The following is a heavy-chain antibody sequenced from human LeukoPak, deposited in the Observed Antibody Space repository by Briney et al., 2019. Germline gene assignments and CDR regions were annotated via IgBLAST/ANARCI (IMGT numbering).Heavy chain of an antibody. D-gene: IGHD2-2*01. CDR3: ARGDIVVVPAANGFDP. CDR2: IYYSGST. Sequence: SETLSLTCTVSGGSISSGVYYWSWIRQPPGKGLEWIGYIYYSGSTYYNPSLKSRVTISVDTSKNQFSLKLSSVTAADTAVYYCARGDIVVVPAANGFDPWGQGTLVTVSS. V-gene: IGHV4-30-4*08. J-gene: IGHJ5*02. CDR1: GGSISSGVYY.